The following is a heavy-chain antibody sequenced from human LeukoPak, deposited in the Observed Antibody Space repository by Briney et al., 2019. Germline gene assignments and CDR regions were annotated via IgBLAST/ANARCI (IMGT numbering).Heavy chain of an antibody. CDR2: IYSGGST. CDR1: GFIVSSNY. V-gene: IGHV3-66*01. J-gene: IGHJ4*02. CDR3: ARGAYGSGSHDY. Sequence: GGSLRLSCAASGFIVSSNYMSWVRQAPGKGLEWVSVIYSGGSTYYADSVKGRFTISRDNSKNTLYLQMNSLRAEDTAVYYCARGAYGSGSHDYWGQGTLVTVSS. D-gene: IGHD3-10*01.